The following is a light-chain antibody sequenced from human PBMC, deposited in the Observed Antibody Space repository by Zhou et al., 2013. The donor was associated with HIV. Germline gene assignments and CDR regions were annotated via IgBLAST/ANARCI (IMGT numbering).Light chain of an antibody. Sequence: ETVLTQSPGTLSLSPGERATLSCRASQSVSSSYLAWYQQKPGQAPRLLIYDASSRATGIPDRFSGSGSGTDFTLTISRLEPEDFAVYYCQQYHNWPRTFGPGTKVDIK. CDR3: QQYHNWPRT. CDR1: QSVSSSY. CDR2: DAS. J-gene: IGKJ3*01. V-gene: IGKV3-20*01.